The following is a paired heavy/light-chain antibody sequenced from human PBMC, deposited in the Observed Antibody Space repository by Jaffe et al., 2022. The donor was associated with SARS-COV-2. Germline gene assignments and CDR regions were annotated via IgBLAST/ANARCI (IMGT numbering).Light chain of an antibody. CDR1: QGISSY. J-gene: IGKJ4*02. CDR3: QQLNSYPVT. V-gene: IGKV1-9*01. CDR2: TAS. Sequence: DIQLTQSPSLLSASVGDRVTITCRASQGISSYLAWYQQKPGKAPKLLIYTASTLQTGVPSRFSGSGSGTEFTLTISSLQPEDSASYYCQQLNSYPVTFGGGTKVEIK.
Heavy chain of an antibody. CDR3: ARRVGPDCHHCRIDY. J-gene: IGHJ4*02. V-gene: IGHV4-39*01. CDR1: GGSTSSGTFY. CDR2: ISYSGST. Sequence: QLQLQESGPGLVKPSETLSLTCTVSGGSTSSGTFYWDWIRQPPGKGLEWIGTISYSGSTTYNPSLTSRVHISVDTSKNQFSLKLGSVTAADTSVYYCARRVGPDCHHCRIDYWGQGTLVTVSS. D-gene: IGHD2-2*01.